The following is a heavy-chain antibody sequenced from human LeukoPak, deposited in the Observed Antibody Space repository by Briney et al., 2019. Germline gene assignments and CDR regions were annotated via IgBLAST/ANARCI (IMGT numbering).Heavy chain of an antibody. J-gene: IGHJ4*02. Sequence: SETLSLTCTVSGGSISSSSYYWGWIRQPPGKGLEWIGSIYYSGSTYYNPSLKSRVTISVDTSKNQFSLKLSSVTAADTAVYYCARDALHYYDSSGYYLDYWGQGTLVTVSS. CDR1: GGSISSSSYY. CDR2: IYYSGST. D-gene: IGHD3-22*01. V-gene: IGHV4-39*02. CDR3: ARDALHYYDSSGYYLDY.